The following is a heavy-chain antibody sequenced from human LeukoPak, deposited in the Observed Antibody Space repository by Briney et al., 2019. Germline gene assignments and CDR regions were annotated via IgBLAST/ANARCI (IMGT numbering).Heavy chain of an antibody. D-gene: IGHD6-13*01. Sequence: GGSLRLSCAASGFIFSSYAMSWVRQAPGKGLEWVSAITGSGSSTYYADSVKGRFTISRDNSKNTLHLQMNSLRAEDTAVYYCAKEVAAAGAGAFDIWGQGTMVTVSS. J-gene: IGHJ3*02. CDR3: AKEVAAAGAGAFDI. CDR2: ITGSGSST. V-gene: IGHV3-23*01. CDR1: GFIFSSYA.